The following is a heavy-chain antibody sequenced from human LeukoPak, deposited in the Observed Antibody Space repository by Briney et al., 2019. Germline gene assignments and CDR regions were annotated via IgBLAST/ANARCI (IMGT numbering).Heavy chain of an antibody. D-gene: IGHD1-14*01. Sequence: SPTLSLTFAISGDSVSINSAAWNWVRQSPARGLEWLASTYYRCRWYNDYAISVKSRMKINPNTSKNQFSLQLNSVTPEDTAVYYCARGDAPGGSYYYAMDVWGQGTTVTVSS. J-gene: IGHJ6*02. CDR1: GDSVSINSAA. V-gene: IGHV6-1*01. CDR3: ARGDAPGGSYYYAMDV. CDR2: TYYRCRWYN.